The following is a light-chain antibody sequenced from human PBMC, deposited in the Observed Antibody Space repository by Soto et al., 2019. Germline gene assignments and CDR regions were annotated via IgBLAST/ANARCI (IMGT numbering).Light chain of an antibody. Sequence: QSVLTQPASVSGSPGQSITISCTGTSGDVGGYNYVSWYQQHPGKAPKLMIYDVSNRPSGVSNRFSGSKSGNTASLTISALQAEDEADYYCSSYTGTNTLVFGGGTKLTVL. CDR3: SSYTGTNTLV. CDR2: DVS. J-gene: IGLJ2*01. CDR1: SGDVGGYNY. V-gene: IGLV2-14*03.